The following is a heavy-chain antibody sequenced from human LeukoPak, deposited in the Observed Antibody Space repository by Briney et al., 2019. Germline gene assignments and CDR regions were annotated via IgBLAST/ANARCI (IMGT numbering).Heavy chain of an antibody. Sequence: GGSLRLSCAASGFTFSSYAMSWVRQAPGKGLEWVSAISGSGGRTYYADSVKGRFTISRDNPKNTLYLQMNSLRAEDTAVYYCAKTPDYYDSSGYDYWGQGTLVTVSS. CDR2: ISGSGGRT. J-gene: IGHJ4*02. CDR1: GFTFSSYA. CDR3: AKTPDYYDSSGYDY. V-gene: IGHV3-23*01. D-gene: IGHD3-22*01.